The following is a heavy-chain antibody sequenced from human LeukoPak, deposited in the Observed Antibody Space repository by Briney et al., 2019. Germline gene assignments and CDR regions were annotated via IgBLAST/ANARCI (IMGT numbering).Heavy chain of an antibody. CDR3: ASLWEYGDYGGDAFDI. CDR1: GFTFSSYA. J-gene: IGHJ3*02. CDR2: ISYDGSNK. Sequence: GRSLRLSCAASGFTFSSYAMHWVRQAPGKGLEWVAVISYDGSNKYYADSVKGRFTISRDNSKNTLYLQMNSLRAEDSAVYYCASLWEYGDYGGDAFDIWGQGTMVTVSS. V-gene: IGHV3-30-3*01. D-gene: IGHD4-17*01.